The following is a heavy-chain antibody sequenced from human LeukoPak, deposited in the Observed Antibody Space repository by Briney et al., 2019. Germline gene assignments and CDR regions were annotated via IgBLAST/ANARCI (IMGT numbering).Heavy chain of an antibody. CDR3: ARDRWYDGSGYIAAFDY. CDR1: GFTFSRFG. Sequence: PGGSLRLSCEAPGFTFSRFGMHWLRQAPGKGLEWVAVIWYDGSNQDYADSVKGRFTISRDNSKNTLYLQVSSLRAEDTAVYYCARDRWYDGSGYIAAFDYWGQGTLVTVS. V-gene: IGHV3-33*01. J-gene: IGHJ4*02. CDR2: IWYDGSNQ. D-gene: IGHD3-22*01.